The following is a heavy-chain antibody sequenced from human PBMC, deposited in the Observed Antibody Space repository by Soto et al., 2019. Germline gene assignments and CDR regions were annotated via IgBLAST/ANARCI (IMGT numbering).Heavy chain of an antibody. CDR1: GFTFGSYA. J-gene: IGHJ5*02. D-gene: IGHD2-15*01. Sequence: EVQLLESGGGLVQPGGSLRLSCAASGFTFGSYAMGWVRQTPGEGLEWVSTISSGGGTTYYADSVKGRFTISRDNSKNTLYLQMDSLRVEDTAAYYCARGRAAGVGVGFDHWGQGILVTVST. CDR3: ARGRAAGVGVGFDH. CDR2: ISSGGGTT. V-gene: IGHV3-23*01.